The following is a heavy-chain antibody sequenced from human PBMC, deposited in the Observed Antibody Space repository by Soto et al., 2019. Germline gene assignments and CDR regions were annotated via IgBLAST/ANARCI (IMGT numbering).Heavy chain of an antibody. CDR1: GGTFSSYA. D-gene: IGHD5-12*01. J-gene: IGHJ4*02. V-gene: IGHV1-69*13. CDR2: IIPIFGTA. Sequence: SVKVSCKASGGTFSSYAISWVRQAPGQGLEWMGGIIPIFGTANYAQKFQGRVTITADESTSTAYMELSSLRSEDTAVYYWARSEMATKLAAIFDYWGQGTLVTVSS. CDR3: ARSEMATKLAAIFDY.